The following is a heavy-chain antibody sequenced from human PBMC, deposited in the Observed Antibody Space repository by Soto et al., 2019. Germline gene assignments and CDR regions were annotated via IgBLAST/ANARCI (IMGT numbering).Heavy chain of an antibody. J-gene: IGHJ4*02. V-gene: IGHV4-59*01. CDR1: GVSISSYY. Sequence: PSETLSLTCTVSGVSISSYYWTWVRQPPGKGLEWIGYINYSGSTNYNPSLKSRVTISLDTSKNQFSLRLSSVTAADTAVYYCASVFDSRGFWGQGTLVTVYS. D-gene: IGHD3-22*01. CDR2: INYSGST. CDR3: ASVFDSRGF.